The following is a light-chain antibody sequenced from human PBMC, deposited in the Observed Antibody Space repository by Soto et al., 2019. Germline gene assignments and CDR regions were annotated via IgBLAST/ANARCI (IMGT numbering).Light chain of an antibody. CDR1: QDISNY. CDR3: QNCNSAPFT. J-gene: IGKJ3*01. CDR2: AAS. Sequence: DIQMTQSPSSLSASVGDRVTITCRASQDISNYLAWYQQKPGKVPKLLIYAASTLQSGVPSRFSGSGSGTDFTLTISSLQPADVATYYCQNCNSAPFTFGPGTKVDIK. V-gene: IGKV1-27*01.